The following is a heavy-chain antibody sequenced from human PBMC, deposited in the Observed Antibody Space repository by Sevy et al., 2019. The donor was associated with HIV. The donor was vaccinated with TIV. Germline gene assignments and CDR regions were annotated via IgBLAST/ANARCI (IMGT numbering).Heavy chain of an antibody. J-gene: IGHJ4*02. Sequence: SETLSLTCAVYGGSFSGYYWSWIRQPPGKGLEWIGEINHSGSTNYNPSLKSRVTISVDTSKNQFSLKLSSVTAADTAVYYCARVRRGGGDFWSGYYIRQYYFHYWGQGTLVTVSS. CDR1: GGSFSGYY. D-gene: IGHD3-3*01. CDR3: ARVRRGGGDFWSGYYIRQYYFHY. V-gene: IGHV4-34*01. CDR2: INHSGST.